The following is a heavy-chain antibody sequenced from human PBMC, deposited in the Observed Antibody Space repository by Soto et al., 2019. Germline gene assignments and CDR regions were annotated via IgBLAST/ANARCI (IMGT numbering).Heavy chain of an antibody. J-gene: IGHJ4*02. D-gene: IGHD2-2*01. CDR1: RLTFSSYG. CDR2: ISYDESKN. V-gene: IGHV3-30*03. Sequence: PGGSLRLSCGASRLTFSSYGMHWVRQVTGKGLEWVALISYDESKNYYADSVKVRFTISRDNSKNTLYLQMNSLRVEDTAVYYCARPIPTAGGNYWGQGT. CDR3: ARPIPTAGGNY.